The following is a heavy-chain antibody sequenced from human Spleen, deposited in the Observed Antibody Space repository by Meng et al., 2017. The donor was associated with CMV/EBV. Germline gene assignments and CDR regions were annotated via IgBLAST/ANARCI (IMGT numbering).Heavy chain of an antibody. Sequence: ASVKVSCKASGYTCTGYYIHWVRQAPGQGLEWMGWIDPNSGGTNYAQKFQDRVTMTRDTSISTAYMELRSLRSDDTAVYYCARTTHYDFWVDPWGQGTPVTVSS. D-gene: IGHD3-3*01. V-gene: IGHV1-2*02. CDR1: GYTCTGYY. J-gene: IGHJ5*02. CDR2: IDPNSGGT. CDR3: ARTTHYDFWVDP.